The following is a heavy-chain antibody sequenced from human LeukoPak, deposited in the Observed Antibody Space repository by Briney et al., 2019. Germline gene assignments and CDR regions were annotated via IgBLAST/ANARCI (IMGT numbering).Heavy chain of an antibody. D-gene: IGHD3-9*01. CDR1: AFTFSNYA. J-gene: IGHJ4*02. Sequence: GGYLRLSCAASAFTFSNYAMSWVRQAPGKGLEWVSAITGSGGNTYYADSVKGRFTISRDNSKNTVFLQMNSLRAEDTAVYYCAKWGDYDVLTGYYVSDYWGQGTLVTVSS. V-gene: IGHV3-23*01. CDR2: ITGSGGNT. CDR3: AKWGDYDVLTGYYVSDY.